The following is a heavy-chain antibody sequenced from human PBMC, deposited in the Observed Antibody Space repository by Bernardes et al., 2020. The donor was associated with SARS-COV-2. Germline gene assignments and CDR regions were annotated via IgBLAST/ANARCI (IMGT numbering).Heavy chain of an antibody. CDR1: GGSISSYY. CDR2: IYYSGST. V-gene: IGHV4-59*01. Sequence: SETLSLTCTVSGGSISSYYWSWIRQPPGKGLEWIGYIYYSGSTNYNPSLKSRVTISVDTSKNQFSLKLSSVTAADTAVYYCARVPMGLTIFGVVIESPHDAFDIWGQGTMVTVSS. J-gene: IGHJ3*02. D-gene: IGHD3-3*01. CDR3: ARVPMGLTIFGVVIESPHDAFDI.